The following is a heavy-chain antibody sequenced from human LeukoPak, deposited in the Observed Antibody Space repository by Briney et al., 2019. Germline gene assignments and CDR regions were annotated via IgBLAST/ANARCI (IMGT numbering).Heavy chain of an antibody. CDR2: IYYSGST. D-gene: IGHD3-9*01. V-gene: IGHV4-31*03. J-gene: IGHJ4*02. Sequence: SETLSLTCTVSGGSISSGGYYWSWIRQHPGKGREWIGYIYYSGSTYYNPSLKSRVTISVDTSKNQFSLKLSSVTAADTAVYYCARGNYDILTGHRGYFDYWGQGTLVTVSS. CDR1: GGSISSGGYY. CDR3: ARGNYDILTGHRGYFDY.